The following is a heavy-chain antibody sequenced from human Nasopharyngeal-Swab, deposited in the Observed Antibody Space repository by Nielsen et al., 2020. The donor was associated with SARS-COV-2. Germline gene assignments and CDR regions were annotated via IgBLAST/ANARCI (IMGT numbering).Heavy chain of an antibody. Sequence: SETLSLTCTVSGGSISSSSYYWGWIRQPPGKGLEWIGEINHSGSTNYNPSLKSRVTISVDTSKNQFSLKLSSVTAADTAVYYCARGSFWYDSSGYPAEGDAFDIWGQGTMVTVSS. CDR1: GGSISSSSYY. D-gene: IGHD3-22*01. J-gene: IGHJ3*02. CDR2: INHSGST. V-gene: IGHV4-39*07. CDR3: ARGSFWYDSSGYPAEGDAFDI.